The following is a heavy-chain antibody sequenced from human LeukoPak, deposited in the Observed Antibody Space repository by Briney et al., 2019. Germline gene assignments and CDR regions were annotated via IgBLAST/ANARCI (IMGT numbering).Heavy chain of an antibody. V-gene: IGHV1-18*01. D-gene: IGHD2-2*01. CDR3: ARDRDYCSSTSCYADNWFDP. J-gene: IGHJ5*02. CDR2: ISAYNGNT. CDR1: GYTFTSYG. Sequence: ASVKVSCKASGYTFTSYGISWVRQAPGQGLEWMGWISAYNGNTNYAQKLQGRVTMTTDTSTSTAYMELRSLRSDDTAVYYRARDRDYCSSTSCYADNWFDPWGQGTLVTVSS.